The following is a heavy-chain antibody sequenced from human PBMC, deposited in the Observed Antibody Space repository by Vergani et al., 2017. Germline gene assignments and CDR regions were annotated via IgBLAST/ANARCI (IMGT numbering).Heavy chain of an antibody. D-gene: IGHD2-21*02. Sequence: EVQLVESGGGLVKRGGSLRLSCAGSGFTFSSYSMSWVRQAPGKGLEWVSSISSSSNYIYYADSMKGRFTISRDNAKNSLYLQMNSLRAEDTAVYYCVRELVTATTPDYGMDVWGQGTTVTVSS. CDR2: ISSSSNYI. J-gene: IGHJ6*02. CDR3: VRELVTATTPDYGMDV. CDR1: GFTFSSYS. V-gene: IGHV3-21*01.